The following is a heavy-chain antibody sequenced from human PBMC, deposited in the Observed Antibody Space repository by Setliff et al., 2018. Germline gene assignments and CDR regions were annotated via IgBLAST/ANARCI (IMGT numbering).Heavy chain of an antibody. Sequence: SETLSLTCSVSGASISSGNDFWNWIRQPAGKGLEWIGRIYTSGSTNYNPSLKSRVTISVDTSKNQFSLRLSSVTAADTAVYYCASMGATRDYWGQGTLVTVSS. J-gene: IGHJ4*02. D-gene: IGHD1-26*01. V-gene: IGHV4-61*02. CDR3: ASMGATRDY. CDR1: GASISSGNDF. CDR2: IYTSGST.